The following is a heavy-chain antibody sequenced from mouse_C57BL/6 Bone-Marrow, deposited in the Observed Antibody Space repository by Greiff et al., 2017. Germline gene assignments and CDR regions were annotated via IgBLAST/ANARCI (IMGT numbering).Heavy chain of an antibody. J-gene: IGHJ2*01. V-gene: IGHV1-69*01. D-gene: IGHD1-1*01. CDR2: IDPSDSYT. CDR3: ARLDYGSFDY. CDR1: GYTFTSYW. Sequence: QVQLQQPGAELVMPGASVKLSCKASGYTFTSYWMHWVKQRPGQGLEWIGEIDPSDSYTNYNQKFKGKSTLTVDKSSSTAYMQLSSLTSEDSAVYYCARLDYGSFDYWGQGTTLTVSS.